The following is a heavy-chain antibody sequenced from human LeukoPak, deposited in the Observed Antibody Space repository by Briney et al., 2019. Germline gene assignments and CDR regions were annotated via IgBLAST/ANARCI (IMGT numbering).Heavy chain of an antibody. CDR2: INHSGNI. CDR3: ARRSYHLLYGYYYYYMDV. CDR1: GGFLSGYY. D-gene: IGHD2-2*02. J-gene: IGHJ6*03. Sequence: PSDTLSLTCAVYGGFLSGYYWSWIRQSPEKGLEWIAEINHSGNINYNPSLQSRLTISVDTSKSQFSLMLRSVTVADTAVYYCARRSYHLLYGYYYYYMDVWGKGTPVTVSS. V-gene: IGHV4-34*01.